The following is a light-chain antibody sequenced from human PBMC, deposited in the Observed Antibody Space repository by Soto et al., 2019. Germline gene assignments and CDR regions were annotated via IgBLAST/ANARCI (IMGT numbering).Light chain of an antibody. CDR1: SSDVGGYDY. Sequence: QSVLTQPASVSGSPGQSVTISCAGTSSDVGGYDYVSWYQQHPGKVPRLIISDVNKRPSGVSVPFAGSQSGNSASLTISEVQDEDEADYYCASFRRSVTVVFGGGTKLTVL. CDR2: DVN. V-gene: IGLV2-14*03. CDR3: ASFRRSVTVV. J-gene: IGLJ2*01.